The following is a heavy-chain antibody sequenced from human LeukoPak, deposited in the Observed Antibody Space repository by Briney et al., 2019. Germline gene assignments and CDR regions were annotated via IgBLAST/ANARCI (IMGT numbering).Heavy chain of an antibody. D-gene: IGHD6-13*01. CDR3: ARHSDSSSWEFDY. CDR2: IYYSGST. CDR1: GGSISSSSYY. V-gene: IGHV4-39*01. J-gene: IGHJ4*02. Sequence: SETLSLTCTVSGGSISSSSYYWGWIRQPPGKGLEWIGSIYYSGSTYYNPSLKSRVTISADTSKNQFSLKLSSVTAADTAVYYCARHSDSSSWEFDYWGQGTLVTVSS.